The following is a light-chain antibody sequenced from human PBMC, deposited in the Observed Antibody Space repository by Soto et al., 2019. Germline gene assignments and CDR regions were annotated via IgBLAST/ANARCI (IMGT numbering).Light chain of an antibody. J-gene: IGLJ1*01. CDR1: SSDVGGYNY. V-gene: IGLV2-14*01. CDR2: EVS. Sequence: QSVLTQPASVSGSPGQSITISCTGTSSDVGGYNYVSWYQQHPGKAPKLMVYEVSNRPSGVSNRFSGSKSGNTASLTISRLQAEDEADYYCSSYTSSTTSVFGTGTKLTDL. CDR3: SSYTSSTTSV.